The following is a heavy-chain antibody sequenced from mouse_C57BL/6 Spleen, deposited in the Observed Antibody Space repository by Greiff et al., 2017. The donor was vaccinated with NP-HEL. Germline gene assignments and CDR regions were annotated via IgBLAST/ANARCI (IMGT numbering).Heavy chain of an antibody. J-gene: IGHJ3*01. D-gene: IGHD2-12*01. CDR1: GFNFKNTY. Sequence: EVQLQQSVAELVRPGASVKLSCTASGFNFKNTYMHWVKQRPEQGLEWIGRIDPANGNTKYAPKFQGKATITADTSSNTSYLQLSSLTSEDTAIYYCARSNYSFAWFAYWGQGTLVTVSA. CDR2: IDPANGNT. CDR3: ARSNYSFAWFAY. V-gene: IGHV14-3*01.